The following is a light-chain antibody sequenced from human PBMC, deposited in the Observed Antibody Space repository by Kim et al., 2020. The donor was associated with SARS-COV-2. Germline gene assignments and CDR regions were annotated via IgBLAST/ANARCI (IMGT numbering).Light chain of an antibody. CDR3: CSYAGSYTWV. CDR2: DVN. J-gene: IGLJ3*02. CDR1: NSDVGGYDS. V-gene: IGLV2-11*01. Sequence: QSALTQPRSVSGSHGQSVTISCTGTNSDVGGYDSVSWYQQHPGKAPKLVVFDVNKGPSGVTDRFYGSKSGTTASLTISRLQAEDEGDYFCCSYAGSYTWVFGGGTKVTVL.